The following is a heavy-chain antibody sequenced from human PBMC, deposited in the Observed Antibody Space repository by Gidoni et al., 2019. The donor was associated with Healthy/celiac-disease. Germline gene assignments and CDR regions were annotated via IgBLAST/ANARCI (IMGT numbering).Heavy chain of an antibody. CDR2: ISYDGSNK. D-gene: IGHD6-6*01. V-gene: IGHV3-30*18. Sequence: QIQLVESGGGVVQPGRSLRLSCAASGFTFSSYGIHWVRQAPGKGLEWVAVISYDGSNKYYADSVKGRFTISRDNSNNTLYLQMNSLRAEDTALYYCAKVARGSSSDYWGQGTLVTVSS. CDR3: AKVARGSSSDY. J-gene: IGHJ4*02. CDR1: GFTFSSYG.